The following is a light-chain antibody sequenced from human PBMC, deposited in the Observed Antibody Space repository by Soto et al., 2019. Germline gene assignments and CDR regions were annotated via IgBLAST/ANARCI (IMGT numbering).Light chain of an antibody. J-gene: IGKJ4*01. Sequence: EIVLTQSPGTLSLSPGERATLSCRASQSVSSSYLAWYQQKPGQAPRLLIYGASSRATGIPDRFSGSGSGTDFTLTISRLEPEDSAVYYCQQYGSSPPFGGGTKVEIK. CDR2: GAS. CDR1: QSVSSSY. V-gene: IGKV3-20*01. CDR3: QQYGSSPP.